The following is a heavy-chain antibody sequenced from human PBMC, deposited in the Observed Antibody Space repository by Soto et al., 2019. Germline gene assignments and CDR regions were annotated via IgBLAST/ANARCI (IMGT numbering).Heavy chain of an antibody. Sequence: SETLSLTCTVSGGSVSSGSYYWSWIRRPPGKGLEWIGYIYYSGSTNYNPSLKSRVTISVDTSKNQFSLKLSSVTAADTAVYYCAREGRIAAAGLALDAFDIWGQGTMVTVSS. V-gene: IGHV4-61*01. CDR2: IYYSGST. CDR3: AREGRIAAAGLALDAFDI. CDR1: GGSVSSGSYY. D-gene: IGHD6-13*01. J-gene: IGHJ3*02.